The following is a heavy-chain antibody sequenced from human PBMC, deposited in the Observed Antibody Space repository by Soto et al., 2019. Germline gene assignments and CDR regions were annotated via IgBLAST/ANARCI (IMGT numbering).Heavy chain of an antibody. V-gene: IGHV3-23*01. CDR3: AKGYGNIRPYGMDV. Sequence: PXGGLRLTCAASGFTFINHTVGWVRNAQGKGLEWVSTISGSGGTIYYADSVKGRFTISRDNSKNALWLQMNSLRAEDTALYYCAKGYGNIRPYGMDVWGQGTTVTVSS. CDR1: GFTFINHT. J-gene: IGHJ6*02. CDR2: ISGSGGTI. D-gene: IGHD4-17*01.